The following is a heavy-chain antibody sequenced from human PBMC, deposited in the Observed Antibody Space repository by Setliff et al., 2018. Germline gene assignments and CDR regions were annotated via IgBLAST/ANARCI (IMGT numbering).Heavy chain of an antibody. CDR2: INNYNMNT. CDR1: GYTFTNYG. Sequence: VKVSCKASGYTFTNYGITWVRQAPGQGLEWMGWINNYNMNTNYPQKFLGRVTMTTDTSTSTAYMELRSLRSDDTAMYYCARDADHYDTDENPIFDYWGQGTLVTVSS. D-gene: IGHD3-9*01. J-gene: IGHJ4*02. CDR3: ARDADHYDTDENPIFDY. V-gene: IGHV1-18*01.